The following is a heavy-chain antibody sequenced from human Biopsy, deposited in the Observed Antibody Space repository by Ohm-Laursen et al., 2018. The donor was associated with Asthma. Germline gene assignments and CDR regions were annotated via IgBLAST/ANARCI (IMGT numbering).Heavy chain of an antibody. CDR1: GFSFSNFA. V-gene: IGHV3-30*01. CDR3: VRDGTDDAFDI. D-gene: IGHD1-1*01. CDR2: ISKDASTQ. J-gene: IGHJ3*02. Sequence: SLRLSCTSSGFSFSNFAIHWVRQAPGKGLEWVRVISKDASTQDYADSVKGRFTMARDNSKNTLDLQMNSLREEDTAVYYCVRDGTDDAFDIWGQGTVVSVSS.